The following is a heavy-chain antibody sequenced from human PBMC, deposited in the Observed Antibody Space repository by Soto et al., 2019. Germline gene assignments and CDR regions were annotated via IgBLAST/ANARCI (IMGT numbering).Heavy chain of an antibody. CDR2: IYYSGST. CDR1: GGSISSSSYY. J-gene: IGHJ6*02. Sequence: SETLSLTCTVSGGSISSSSYYWGWIRQPPGKGLEWIGSIYYSGSTYYNPSLKSRVTISVDTSKNQFPLKLSSVTAADTAVYYCASLPARPRLGYYYYYGMDFWGQGTTVTVSS. D-gene: IGHD6-6*01. CDR3: ASLPARPRLGYYYYYGMDF. V-gene: IGHV4-39*01.